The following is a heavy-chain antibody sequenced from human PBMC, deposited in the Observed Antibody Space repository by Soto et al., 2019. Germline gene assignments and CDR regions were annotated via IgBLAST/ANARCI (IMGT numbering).Heavy chain of an antibody. CDR2: ISAYNGNT. CDR1: GYTFTTYG. D-gene: IGHD3-10*01. J-gene: IGHJ4*02. CDR3: ARDEERVTMVRGATNY. Sequence: ASVKVSCKASGYTFTTYGITWVRQAPGQGREWMGWISAYNGNTNYAQKLQGRVTMTTDTSTTTAYMELRSLTSDDTAVYYCARDEERVTMVRGATNYWGQGTLVTVSS. V-gene: IGHV1-18*01.